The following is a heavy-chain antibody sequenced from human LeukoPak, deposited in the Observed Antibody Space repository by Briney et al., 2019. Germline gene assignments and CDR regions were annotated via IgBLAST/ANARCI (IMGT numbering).Heavy chain of an antibody. J-gene: IGHJ4*02. CDR2: ISSSSSTI. V-gene: IGHV3-48*02. D-gene: IGHD5-18*01. CDR1: GFTFSSYS. Sequence: PGGSLRLSCAASGFTFSSYSMNWVRQAPGKGLEWVSYISSSSSTIYYADSVKGRFTISRDNAKNSLYLQMNSLRDEDTAVYYCARDGEWIQLWLEVDYSDYWGQGTLVTVSS. CDR3: ARDGEWIQLWLEVDYSDY.